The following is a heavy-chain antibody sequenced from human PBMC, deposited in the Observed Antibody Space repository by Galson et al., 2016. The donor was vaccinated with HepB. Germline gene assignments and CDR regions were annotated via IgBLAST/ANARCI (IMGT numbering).Heavy chain of an antibody. V-gene: IGHV4-34*01. J-gene: IGHJ4*02. D-gene: IGHD5-18*01. CDR1: GGSFSVYY. CDR3: RVLRGYSYGTNFDY. CDR2: INRSGST. Sequence: SETLSLTCAVYGGSFSVYYWSRIRQPPGKGLEWIGEINRSGSTNYNPSLKSRVAISVDTSKNQFSLKLSSVTAADTAVYYCRVLRGYSYGTNFDYWGQGTLVTVSS.